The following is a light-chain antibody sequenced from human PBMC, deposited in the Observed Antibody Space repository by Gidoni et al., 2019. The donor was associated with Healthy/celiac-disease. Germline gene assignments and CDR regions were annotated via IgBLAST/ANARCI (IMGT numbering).Light chain of an antibody. CDR1: SSDVGSDNR. CDR3: SSYTSSSTRV. Sequence: QSALTQPPSVSGSPGQSVTISCTGTSSDVGSDNRVAWYQQPPGTAPNRMIYEVSKRPSGVPDRFSGSKSGKTASLTISGLQAEDEADYYCSSYTSSSTRVFGGGTKLTVL. V-gene: IGLV2-18*02. CDR2: EVS. J-gene: IGLJ3*02.